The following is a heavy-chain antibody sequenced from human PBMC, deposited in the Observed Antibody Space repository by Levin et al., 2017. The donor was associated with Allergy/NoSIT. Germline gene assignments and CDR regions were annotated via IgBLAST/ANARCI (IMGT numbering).Heavy chain of an antibody. D-gene: IGHD5-18*01. V-gene: IGHV4-30-2*01. J-gene: IGHJ4*02. Sequence: NPSETLSLTCAVSGGSISSGGYSWNWIRQPPGKGLEWIGYIYHSGSTYYNPSLKSRVTMSVDRSKNQFSLKLSSVTAADTAVYYCARVDTAMVTFDYWGQGTLVTVSS. CDR3: ARVDTAMVTFDY. CDR2: IYHSGST. CDR1: GGSISSGGYS.